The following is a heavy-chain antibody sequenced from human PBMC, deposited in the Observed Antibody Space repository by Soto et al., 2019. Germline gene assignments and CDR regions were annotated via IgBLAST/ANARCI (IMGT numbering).Heavy chain of an antibody. D-gene: IGHD6-13*01. CDR3: TRGRGYSSGWYGY. V-gene: IGHV1-46*01. CDR2: INPSGGSA. J-gene: IGHJ4*02. CDR1: GYTFTSYG. Sequence: ASVKVSCKASGYTFTSYGISWVRHAPGQGLEWMGWINPSGGSASYAQKFQGRVTMTRDTSTSTVYMELSSLRSEDTAAYYCTRGRGYSSGWYGYWGQGTLVTVSS.